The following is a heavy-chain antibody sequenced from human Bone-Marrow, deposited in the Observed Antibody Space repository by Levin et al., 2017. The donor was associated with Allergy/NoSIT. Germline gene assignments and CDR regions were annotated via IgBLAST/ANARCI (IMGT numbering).Heavy chain of an antibody. CDR1: GFTLSQYW. CDR3: ARDSFSTSSGLDYYYGLDV. V-gene: IGHV3-7*01. CDR2: IKADGSEK. J-gene: IGHJ6*02. Sequence: GESLKISCAASGFTLSQYWMTWVRQAPGKGLEWVAKIKADGSEKYYVDSLKGRFSISRDNTRKSVSLQISNLRAEDTAVYYCARDSFSTSSGLDYYYGLDVWGQGTTVTV. D-gene: IGHD2-2*01.